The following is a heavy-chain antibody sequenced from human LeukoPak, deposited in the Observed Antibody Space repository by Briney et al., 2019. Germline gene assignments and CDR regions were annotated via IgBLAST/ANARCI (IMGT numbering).Heavy chain of an antibody. CDR2: ISGNGANT. V-gene: IGHV3-23*01. Sequence: GGSLRLSCAAASGFTFSPYSMTWVRQGPGKGLEWVSTISGNGANTYYGDSVKGRFTISRDNSKNTLYLQMNGLRVDDTAVYYCAKGGVVNWFDPWGQGTLVTVSS. D-gene: IGHD3-22*01. CDR1: GFTFSPYS. J-gene: IGHJ5*02. CDR3: AKGGVVNWFDP.